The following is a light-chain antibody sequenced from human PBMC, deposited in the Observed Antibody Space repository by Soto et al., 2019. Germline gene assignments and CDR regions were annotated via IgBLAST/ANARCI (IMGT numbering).Light chain of an antibody. CDR1: RSVSTN. CDR2: GAS. V-gene: IGKV3-20*01. Sequence: EIVMTQSPSTLSVSPGERATLSCRASRSVSTNLAWYQHKPGQAPRLLIYGASSRATGIPDRFSGSGSGTDFTLTISRLEPEDFAVYYCQQYGSSQAFGQGTKVDIK. J-gene: IGKJ1*01. CDR3: QQYGSSQA.